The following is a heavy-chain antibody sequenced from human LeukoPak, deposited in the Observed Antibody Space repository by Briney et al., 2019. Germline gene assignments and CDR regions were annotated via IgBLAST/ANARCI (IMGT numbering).Heavy chain of an antibody. V-gene: IGHV3-23*01. CDR1: GFTFRSHA. CDR2: IYENGGTT. CDR3: AKDFRIGYSAHFDY. Sequence: PGGSLRLSCVGSGFTFRSHAMSWVRQAPEKGLEFVSGIYENGGTTYYADSVKGRLSISRDNSKNTPYLQMDSLRGEDTAVYYCAKDFRIGYSAHFDYWGQGALVTVSS. D-gene: IGHD2-21*01. J-gene: IGHJ4*02.